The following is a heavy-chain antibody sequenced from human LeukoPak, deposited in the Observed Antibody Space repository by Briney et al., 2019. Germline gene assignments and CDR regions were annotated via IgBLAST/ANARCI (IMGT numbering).Heavy chain of an antibody. CDR1: GGSISSGDHF. J-gene: IGHJ3*02. Sequence: SQTLSLTCTVSGGSISSGDHFWSWIRQHPGMGLEWIGYIFYSGNTYYNPSLRSRVTISVDTSKNQFSLKLSSVTAADTAVYYCARGRVDTAMVTLSAFDIWGQGTMVTVSS. V-gene: IGHV4-30-4*01. D-gene: IGHD5-18*01. CDR2: IFYSGNT. CDR3: ARGRVDTAMVTLSAFDI.